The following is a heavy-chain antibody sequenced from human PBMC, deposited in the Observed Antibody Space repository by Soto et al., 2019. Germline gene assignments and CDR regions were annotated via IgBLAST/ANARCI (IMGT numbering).Heavy chain of an antibody. CDR2: IYSGGST. CDR3: AKDSWLQPYYFDY. J-gene: IGHJ4*02. V-gene: IGHV3-53*01. Sequence: PGGSLRRSCAASGFTVRSNYMSWVRQAPGKGLEWVSVIYSGGSTYYADSVKGRFTISRDNSKNTLYLQMNSLRAEDTAVYYCAKDSWLQPYYFDYWGQGTLVTVSS. CDR1: GFTVRSNY. D-gene: IGHD5-12*01.